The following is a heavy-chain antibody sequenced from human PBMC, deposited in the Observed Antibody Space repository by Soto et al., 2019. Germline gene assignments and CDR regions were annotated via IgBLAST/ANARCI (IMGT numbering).Heavy chain of an antibody. V-gene: IGHV1-8*01. CDR3: ARVAGVAPSYGNYYMHV. J-gene: IGHJ6*03. D-gene: IGHD4-17*01. Sequence: QVPLVQSGAEVKKPGASVKVSCKASGYTFTSYDFNWVRQAPGQGLEWMGWMNPRNGNTDYAQQFQGRVTMTRDTAVSTAYMELSSLRSEDTAVYYCARVAGVAPSYGNYYMHVWGKGTTVTVSS. CDR1: GYTFTSYD. CDR2: MNPRNGNT.